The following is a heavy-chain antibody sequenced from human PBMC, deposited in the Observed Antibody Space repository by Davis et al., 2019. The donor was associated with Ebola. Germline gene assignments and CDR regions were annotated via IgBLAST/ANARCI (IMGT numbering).Heavy chain of an antibody. D-gene: IGHD2-8*02. CDR3: ARESYCTGGVCYYRY. J-gene: IGHJ4*02. Sequence: GGSLRLSCKGSGYSFTSYWIGWVRQMPGKGLEWMGIIYPGDSDTSYSPSFQGPVTISADKSISTAYLQWSSLKASDTAMYYCARESYCTGGVCYYRYWGQGTLVTVSS. CDR2: IYPGDSDT. CDR1: GYSFTSYW. V-gene: IGHV5-51*01.